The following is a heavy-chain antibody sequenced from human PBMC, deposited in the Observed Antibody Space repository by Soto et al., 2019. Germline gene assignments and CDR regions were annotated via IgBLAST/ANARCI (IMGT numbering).Heavy chain of an antibody. CDR1: GVTLSNYA. CDR3: AKQQMGVIRALDY. Sequence: GGSLRLSCAASGVTLSNYAMSWIRQAPGKGLEWVSTIRETGNTYYADSVRGRFATSRDNSENTLYLQMSSLRAEDTAVYYCAKQQMGVIRALDYWGQGTLVTVSS. D-gene: IGHD1-26*01. V-gene: IGHV3-23*01. J-gene: IGHJ4*02. CDR2: IRETGNT.